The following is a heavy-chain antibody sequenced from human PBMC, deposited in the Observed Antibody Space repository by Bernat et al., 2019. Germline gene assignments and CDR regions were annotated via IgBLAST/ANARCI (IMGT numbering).Heavy chain of an antibody. CDR1: GYSFTSYW. Sequence: EVQLVQSGAEVKKPGESLKISCKGSGYSFTSYWIGWVRQMPGKGLEWMGIIYPGDSDTRYSPSFQGQVTISANKSISTAYLQWSSLKASDTAMYVCARSYRWTEKQHLGYNWFDPWGQGTLVTVSS. CDR2: IYPGDSDT. D-gene: IGHD6-13*01. V-gene: IGHV5-51*01. J-gene: IGHJ5*02. CDR3: ARSYRWTEKQHLGYNWFDP.